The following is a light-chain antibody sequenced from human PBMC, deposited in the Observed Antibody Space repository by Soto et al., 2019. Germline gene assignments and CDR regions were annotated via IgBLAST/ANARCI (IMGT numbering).Light chain of an antibody. J-gene: IGKJ1*01. CDR3: QQYGSSPPWT. CDR2: GAS. Sequence: EIVLTQSPGTLSLSPGERATLSCRASQSVSRSYLAWYQQKPGQAPRLLFYGASSRATGIPDRFSGSGSGTDFTLTISRLEPEDFAVYYCQQYGSSPPWTFGQGTKVEIK. CDR1: QSVSRSY. V-gene: IGKV3-20*01.